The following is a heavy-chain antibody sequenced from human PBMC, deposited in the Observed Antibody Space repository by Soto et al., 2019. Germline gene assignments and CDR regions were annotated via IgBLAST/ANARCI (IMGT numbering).Heavy chain of an antibody. CDR3: AHTRRLTSYDSSGPIYS. Sequence: SGPTLVNPTHPLTLTCPFSGFSLSTSGVGVGWIRQPPGRAREWLALIYWDDDTRYSPSLKSRLTITKDTSKNQVVLTTTNMDPVDTATYYCAHTRRLTSYDSSGPIYSWGQGTLVTVSS. J-gene: IGHJ4*02. V-gene: IGHV2-5*02. CDR2: IYWDDDT. D-gene: IGHD3-22*01. CDR1: GFSLSTSGVG.